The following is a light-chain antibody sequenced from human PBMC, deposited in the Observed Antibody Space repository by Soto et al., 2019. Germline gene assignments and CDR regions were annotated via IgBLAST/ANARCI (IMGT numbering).Light chain of an antibody. CDR1: QSVSNN. CDR2: GAS. CDR3: QQYYNWPGT. J-gene: IGKJ1*01. Sequence: EIVMTQSPATLSVSPGGRATLSCRASQSVSNNLAWYQQKRGQAPSLLISGASTRATGIPARFSGSGSGTEFTLTISSLQSEDFALYYCQQYYNWPGTFGQGTKVDI. V-gene: IGKV3-15*01.